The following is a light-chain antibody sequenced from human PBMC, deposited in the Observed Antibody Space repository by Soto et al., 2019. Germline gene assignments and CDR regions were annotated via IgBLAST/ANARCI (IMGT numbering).Light chain of an antibody. V-gene: IGLV1-40*01. CDR3: QSYDSSLRGV. J-gene: IGLJ2*01. CDR2: GNS. CDR1: SSNIGAGYD. Sequence: QSVLRQPPSVSGAPGQRITISCTGSSSNIGAGYDVHWYQQLPGTAPKLLVYGNSNRPSEVPDRFSGSKSGTSASLAITGLQAEDGADYCCQSYDSSLRGVFGGGTKLTVL.